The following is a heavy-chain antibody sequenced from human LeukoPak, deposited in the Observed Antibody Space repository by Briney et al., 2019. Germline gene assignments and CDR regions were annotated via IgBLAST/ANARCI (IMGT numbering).Heavy chain of an antibody. CDR1: GFTFSSYW. Sequence: PGGSLRLSCAASGFTFSSYWMSWVRQAPGQGLEWVANIKQDGSKKYYVDCVKGRFTISSDNAKNSLYLQMNSLRAEDTAVYYCARDLAVNWNYGSFFDYWGQGTLVTVSS. CDR3: ARDLAVNWNYGSFFDY. CDR2: IKQDGSKK. J-gene: IGHJ4*02. D-gene: IGHD1-7*01. V-gene: IGHV3-7*03.